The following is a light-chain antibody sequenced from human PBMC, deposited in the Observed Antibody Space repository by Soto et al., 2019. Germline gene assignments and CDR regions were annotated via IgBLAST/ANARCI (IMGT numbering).Light chain of an antibody. J-gene: IGKJ5*01. V-gene: IGKV3-20*01. CDR1: QSVSSSY. Sequence: EIVLTQSPGTLSLSPGERATLSCRASQSVSSSYLAWYQQKPGQAPRLLIYGASSRATGIPDRFSGSGSGTDFTLTISRLEPEDIAVYCCQQYGSSLVTFGQGTRLEIK. CDR3: QQYGSSLVT. CDR2: GAS.